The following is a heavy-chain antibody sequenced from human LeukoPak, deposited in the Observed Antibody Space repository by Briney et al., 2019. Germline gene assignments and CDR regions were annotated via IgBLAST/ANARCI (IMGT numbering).Heavy chain of an antibody. Sequence: SQTLSLTCVISGDTVSSNSATWNWIRQSPSRGLEWLGRTYYRSKWYNDYAVSVKSRIAINPDTSKNQFSLQLNSVTPEDTAVYYCTRDHTSGWRTPDYWGQGTLVTVSS. CDR3: TRDHTSGWRTPDY. D-gene: IGHD6-19*01. CDR1: GDTVSSNSAT. CDR2: TYYRSKWYN. V-gene: IGHV6-1*01. J-gene: IGHJ4*02.